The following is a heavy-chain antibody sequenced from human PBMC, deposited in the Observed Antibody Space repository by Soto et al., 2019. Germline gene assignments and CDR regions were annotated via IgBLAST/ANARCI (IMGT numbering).Heavy chain of an antibody. CDR2: INAGNGNT. CDR3: AREPSIAARRPRAFDY. D-gene: IGHD6-6*01. V-gene: IGHV1-3*01. CDR1: GYTFTSYA. Sequence: ASVKVSCKASGYTFTSYAMHWVRQAPGQRLEWMGWINAGNGNTKYSQKFQGRVTITRDTSASTAYMELNGLRAEDTAVYYCAREPSIAARRPRAFDYWGQGTLVTVSS. J-gene: IGHJ4*02.